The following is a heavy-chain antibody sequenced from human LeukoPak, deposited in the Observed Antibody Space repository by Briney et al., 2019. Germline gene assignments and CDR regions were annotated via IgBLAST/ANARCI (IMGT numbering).Heavy chain of an antibody. CDR2: IGSSSNII. V-gene: IGHV3-48*01. J-gene: IGHJ4*02. D-gene: IGHD3-10*01. CDR3: AMGYYYGSGSQTDPFDY. CDR1: GFTFSSYT. Sequence: GGSLRLSCAASGFTFSSYTMNWLRQAPGKGLEWVSHIGSSSNIIHYADSVKGRFTISRDNAENSLYLQMNSLRAEDTAVYYCAMGYYYGSGSQTDPFDYWGQGTLVTVSS.